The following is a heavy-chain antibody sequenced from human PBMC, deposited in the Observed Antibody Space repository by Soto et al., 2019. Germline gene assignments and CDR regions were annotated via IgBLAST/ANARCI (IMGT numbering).Heavy chain of an antibody. CDR2: INPNSGVT. J-gene: IGHJ5*02. CDR3: ATNLFSSTSRGSDFDP. D-gene: IGHD2-2*01. CDR1: GYYFTGYY. Sequence: QVQLVQSGAEMKKPGASVKISCKASGYYFTGYYMHWVRQAPGQGLEWMGWINPNSGVTNYAQRFYGRVTMTRDTSISTAYLEVKRLTSDDTAVYYCATNLFSSTSRGSDFDPWGQGTLVIVSS. V-gene: IGHV1-2*02.